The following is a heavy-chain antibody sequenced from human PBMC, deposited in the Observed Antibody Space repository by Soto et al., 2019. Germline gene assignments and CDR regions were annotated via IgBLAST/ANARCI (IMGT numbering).Heavy chain of an antibody. CDR1: GFTFSSYG. Sequence: QVQLVESGGGVVQPGRSLRLSCAASGFTFSSYGMHWVRQAPGKGLEWVAIISYDGSNTYYADSVKGRFTISRDNSKDSLYLQMNSLRAEDTSVHYCAKERGLSGSYSIASSYYFAYWCQGTLVTVSS. J-gene: IGHJ4*02. V-gene: IGHV3-30*18. CDR2: ISYDGSNT. CDR3: AKERGLSGSYSIASSYYFAY. D-gene: IGHD1-26*01.